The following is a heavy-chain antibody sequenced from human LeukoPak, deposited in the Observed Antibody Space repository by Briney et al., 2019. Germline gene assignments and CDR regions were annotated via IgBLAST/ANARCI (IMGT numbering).Heavy chain of an antibody. CDR3: ARAPYGDYAWSPHPFDY. J-gene: IGHJ4*02. D-gene: IGHD4-17*01. V-gene: IGHV3-30-3*01. CDR2: ISYDGSNK. CDR1: GFTFSSYA. Sequence: GGSLRLSCAASGFTFSSYAMHWVRQAPGKGLEWEAVISYDGSNKYYADSVKGRFTISRDNSKNTLYLQMNSLRAEDTAVYYCARAPYGDYAWSPHPFDYRGQGTLVTVSS.